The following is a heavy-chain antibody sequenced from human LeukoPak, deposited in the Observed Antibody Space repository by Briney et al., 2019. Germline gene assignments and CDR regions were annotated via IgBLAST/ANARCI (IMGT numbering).Heavy chain of an antibody. J-gene: IGHJ5*02. V-gene: IGHV4-34*01. CDR2: INHSGST. CDR1: GGSFSGYY. D-gene: IGHD2-15*01. Sequence: PSETLSLTCAVYGGSFSGYYWSWIRQPPGKGLEWIGEINHSGSTNYNPSLKSRVTISVDTSKNQFSLKLSSVTAADTAVYYCARANVVVVAATLPWFDPWGQGTLVTVSS. CDR3: ARANVVVVAATLPWFDP.